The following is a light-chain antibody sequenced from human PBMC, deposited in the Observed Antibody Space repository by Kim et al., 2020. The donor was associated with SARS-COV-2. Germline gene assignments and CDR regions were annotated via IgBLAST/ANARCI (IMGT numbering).Light chain of an antibody. CDR2: DGS. Sequence: SITRSCTGTSRDVGRYNSVSCYXQHPGKAPKLMFYDGSKRPSGVPDRFSGSKSGNTASLTISGLQAXDEADYYCCSYAGSSYVFGTGTKVTVL. CDR3: CSYAGSSYV. J-gene: IGLJ1*01. V-gene: IGLV2-11*01. CDR1: SRDVGRYNS.